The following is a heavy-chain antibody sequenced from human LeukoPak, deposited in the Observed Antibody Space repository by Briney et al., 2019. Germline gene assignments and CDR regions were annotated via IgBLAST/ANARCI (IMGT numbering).Heavy chain of an antibody. Sequence: ASVKVSCKASGYTFTSYGTSWVRQAPGQGLEWMGWISAYNGNTNYAQKLQGRVTMTTDTSTSTAYMELRSLRSDDTAVYYCARDSSGYYYLDYWGQGTLVTVSS. CDR1: GYTFTSYG. J-gene: IGHJ4*02. D-gene: IGHD3-22*01. CDR3: ARDSSGYYYLDY. V-gene: IGHV1-18*01. CDR2: ISAYNGNT.